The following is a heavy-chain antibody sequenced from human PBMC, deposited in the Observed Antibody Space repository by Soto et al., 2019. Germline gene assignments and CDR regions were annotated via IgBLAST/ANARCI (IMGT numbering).Heavy chain of an antibody. V-gene: IGHV4-31*03. Sequence: PSETLSLTCTVSGGSISSGGYYWSWIRQHPGKGLEWIGYIYYSGSTYYNPSLKSRVTISVDTSKNQFSLKLSSVTAADTAVYCRSRESRIAAAGTRFDYWGQGALVTVSS. D-gene: IGHD6-13*01. CDR1: GGSISSGGYY. CDR2: IYYSGST. J-gene: IGHJ4*02. CDR3: SRESRIAAAGTRFDY.